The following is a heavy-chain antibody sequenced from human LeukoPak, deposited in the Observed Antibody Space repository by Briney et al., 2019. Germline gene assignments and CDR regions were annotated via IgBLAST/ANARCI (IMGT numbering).Heavy chain of an antibody. CDR1: GDIFSSNSAA. CDR2: TYYRSKLYN. V-gene: IGHV6-1*01. Sequence: SQTLTLTCALSGDIFSSNSAAWNWIRQSPSRGLEWLGRTYYRSKLYNDYAVSVKSRITINPDTSKNQFSLQLNSVTPEDTAVYYCARDYPYSSSWYVKSFDYWGQGTLVTVSS. D-gene: IGHD6-13*01. J-gene: IGHJ4*02. CDR3: ARDYPYSSSWYVKSFDY.